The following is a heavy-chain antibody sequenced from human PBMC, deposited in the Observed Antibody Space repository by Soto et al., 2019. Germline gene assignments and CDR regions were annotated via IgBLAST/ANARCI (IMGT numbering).Heavy chain of an antibody. Sequence: QVQLVQSGAEVKKPGASVKVSCKASGYTFTRSGISWARQAPGQGPEWMGWISSYNGDTNYAQTFQGRVTMTTDTSTSTAYMELRSLRSDDTAADYCAREGVAPYYYYGMDIWGQGTPGTVSS. J-gene: IGHJ6*02. V-gene: IGHV1-18*01. D-gene: IGHD5-12*01. CDR3: AREGVAPYYYYGMDI. CDR2: ISSYNGDT. CDR1: GYTFTRSG.